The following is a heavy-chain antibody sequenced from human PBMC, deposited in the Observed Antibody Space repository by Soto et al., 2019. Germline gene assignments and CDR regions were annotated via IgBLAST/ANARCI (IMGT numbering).Heavy chain of an antibody. D-gene: IGHD6-13*01. Sequence: GGSLRLSCAASGFTFSSYSMNWVRQAPGKGLEWVSSISSSSSYIYYADSVKGRFTISRDNAKNSLYLQMNSLRAEDTAVYYCARGRRAGQQLVRLAFDPWGQGTLVTVSS. CDR2: ISSSSSYI. V-gene: IGHV3-21*01. J-gene: IGHJ5*02. CDR3: ARGRRAGQQLVRLAFDP. CDR1: GFTFSSYS.